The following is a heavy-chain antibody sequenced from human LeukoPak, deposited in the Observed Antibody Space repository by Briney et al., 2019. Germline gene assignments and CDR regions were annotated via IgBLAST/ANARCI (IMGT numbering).Heavy chain of an antibody. J-gene: IGHJ6*02. CDR3: ARDGDLGDYYYGMDV. V-gene: IGHV1-2*02. CDR2: IKPNSGGT. CDR1: GYTFTGYY. D-gene: IGHD3-10*01. Sequence: ASVKVSCKASGYTFTGYYMHWVRQAPGQGLEWMGWIKPNSGGTNYAQQFQGRVTMTRDTSISTAYIELSRLRSDDTAVYYCARDGDLGDYYYGMDVWGQGTTVTVSS.